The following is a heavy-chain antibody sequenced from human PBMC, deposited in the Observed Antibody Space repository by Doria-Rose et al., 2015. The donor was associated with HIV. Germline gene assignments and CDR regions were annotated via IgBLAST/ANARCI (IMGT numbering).Heavy chain of an antibody. CDR1: GGTFSRYP. J-gene: IGHJ4*02. V-gene: IGHV1-69*04. CDR2: IIPVLGIR. Sequence: QVQLVQSGAEVKKPGSSVKVSCKASGGTFSRYPISWVRQAPGQGLEWMGRIIPVLGIRNYAQKFQGRVTITADESTSTAYIELSNLRSEDTAGYYCATTWSGYYLDYWGQGTLVTVSS. D-gene: IGHD3-3*01. CDR3: ATTWSGYYLDY.